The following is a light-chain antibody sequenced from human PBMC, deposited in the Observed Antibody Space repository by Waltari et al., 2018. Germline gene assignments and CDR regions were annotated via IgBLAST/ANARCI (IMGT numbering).Light chain of an antibody. V-gene: IGKV4-1*01. J-gene: IGKJ4*01. CDR2: WAS. CDR3: QQYYSFPLT. Sequence: DIVMTQSPDSLAVSLGESATINCKSSQSVLYSSNNKNFLAWYQLRPGQPPRLLIHWASTRESGVPDQFDGSGSGTDFTLTISSLQAEDVALYFCQQYYSFPLTFGGGTKVEIK. CDR1: QSVLYSSNNKNF.